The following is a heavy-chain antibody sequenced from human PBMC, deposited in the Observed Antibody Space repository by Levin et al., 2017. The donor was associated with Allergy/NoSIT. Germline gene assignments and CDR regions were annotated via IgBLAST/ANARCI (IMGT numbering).Heavy chain of an antibody. V-gene: IGHV3-15*01. CDR2: IKSKTDGGTT. CDR3: TVTYYYDSSGDYYSY. D-gene: IGHD3-22*01. Sequence: GGSLRLSCAASGFTFSNAWMSWVRQAPGKGLEWVGRIKSKTDGGTTDYAAPVKGRFTISRDDSKNTLYLQMNSLKTEDTAVYYCTVTYYYDSSGDYYSYWGQGTLVTVSS. CDR1: GFTFSNAW. J-gene: IGHJ4*02.